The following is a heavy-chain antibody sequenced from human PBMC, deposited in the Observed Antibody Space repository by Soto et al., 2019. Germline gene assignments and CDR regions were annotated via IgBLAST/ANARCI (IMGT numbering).Heavy chain of an antibody. V-gene: IGHV3-33*01. Sequence: QEQLVESGGGVVQPGRSLILSCEASGFTFSSRGMHWVRQAPGKGLEWVALMLNDGTTTHYADSVTGRFTISRDNSMNTVYLQINSLRAEDTAVYYCARDLGSLYGGTWSSAFFDLWGQGTLVTVSS. CDR2: MLNDGTTT. CDR1: GFTFSSRG. J-gene: IGHJ4*02. D-gene: IGHD2-15*01. CDR3: ARDLGSLYGGTWSSAFFDL.